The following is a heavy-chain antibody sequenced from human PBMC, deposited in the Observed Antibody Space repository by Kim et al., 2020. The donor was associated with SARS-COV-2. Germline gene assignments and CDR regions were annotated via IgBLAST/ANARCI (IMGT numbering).Heavy chain of an antibody. CDR2: IYYSGST. V-gene: IGHV4-31*03. CDR3: ARGASITIFGVVILGGAFDP. D-gene: IGHD3-3*01. J-gene: IGHJ5*02. Sequence: SETLSLTCTVSGGSISSGGYYWSWIRQHPGKGLGWIGYIYYSGSTYYNPSLKSRVTISVDTSKNQFSLKLSSVTAADTAVYYCARGASITIFGVVILGGAFDPWGQGTLVTVSS. CDR1: GGSISSGGYY.